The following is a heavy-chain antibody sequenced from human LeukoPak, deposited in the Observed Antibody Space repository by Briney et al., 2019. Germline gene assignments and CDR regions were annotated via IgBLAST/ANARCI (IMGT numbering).Heavy chain of an antibody. CDR1: GFTVSSNY. V-gene: IGHV3-53*01. Sequence: PGGSLRLSCAASGFTVSSNYMNWVRQAPGKGLEWVSIIYSGGSTYYADSVKGRFTISRDNSKNTLYLQMKSLRAEDTAVYYCARQEVVEDTFDIWGQGTMVTVSS. CDR3: ARQEVVEDTFDI. CDR2: IYSGGST. J-gene: IGHJ3*02. D-gene: IGHD2-15*01.